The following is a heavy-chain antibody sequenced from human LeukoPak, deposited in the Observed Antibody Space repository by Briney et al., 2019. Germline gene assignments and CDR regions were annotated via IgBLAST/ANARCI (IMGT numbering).Heavy chain of an antibody. J-gene: IGHJ4*02. Sequence: KTSETLSLTCTVSGGSISSYYWSWIRQPPGKGLEWIGYIYYSGSTNYNPSLKSRVTISVDTSKNQFSLKLSSVTAADTAVYYCARVGVRRDGCNLLDCWGQGTLVTVSS. D-gene: IGHD5-24*01. CDR1: GGSISSYY. CDR2: IYYSGST. CDR3: ARVGVRRDGCNLLDC. V-gene: IGHV4-59*01.